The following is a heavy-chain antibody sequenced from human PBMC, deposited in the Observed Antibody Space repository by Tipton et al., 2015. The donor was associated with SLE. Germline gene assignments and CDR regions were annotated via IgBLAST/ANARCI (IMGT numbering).Heavy chain of an antibody. D-gene: IGHD3-10*01. CDR3: ARDRRGWYFDL. CDR2: IYTSGST. J-gene: IGHJ2*01. Sequence: TLSLTCTVSGGSISSGSYYWSWIRQPAGKGLEWIGRIYTSGSTNYNPSLKSRATISVDTSKNQFSLKLSSVTAADTAVYYCARDRRGWYFDLWGRGTLVTVS. CDR1: GGSISSGSYY. V-gene: IGHV4-61*02.